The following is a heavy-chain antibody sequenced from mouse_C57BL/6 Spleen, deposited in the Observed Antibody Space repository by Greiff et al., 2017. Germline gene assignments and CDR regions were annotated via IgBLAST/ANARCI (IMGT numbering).Heavy chain of an antibody. CDR1: GYAFTNYL. J-gene: IGHJ2*01. CDR3: ARSAAYYSNFDY. CDR2: INPGSGCT. Sequence: VQLQQSGAELVRPGTSVKVSCKASGYAFTNYLIEWVKQRPGQGLEWIGVINPGSGCTNYNEKFKGKATLTADKSSSTAYMQLSSLTSEDSAVYFCARSAAYYSNFDYWGQGTTLTVSS. D-gene: IGHD2-5*01. V-gene: IGHV1-54*01.